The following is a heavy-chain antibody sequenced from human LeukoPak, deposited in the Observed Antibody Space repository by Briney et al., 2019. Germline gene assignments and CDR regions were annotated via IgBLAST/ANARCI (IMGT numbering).Heavy chain of an antibody. Sequence: PGGSLRLSCAASGFTFSSYSMNWVRQAPGKGLEWVSSISSSSSYIYYADSVKGRFTISRDNAKNSLYLQMNSLRAEDTALYYCAKEITPYYDILTGNIDYWGQGTLVTVSS. V-gene: IGHV3-21*04. CDR1: GFTFSSYS. CDR2: ISSSSSYI. D-gene: IGHD3-9*01. J-gene: IGHJ4*02. CDR3: AKEITPYYDILTGNIDY.